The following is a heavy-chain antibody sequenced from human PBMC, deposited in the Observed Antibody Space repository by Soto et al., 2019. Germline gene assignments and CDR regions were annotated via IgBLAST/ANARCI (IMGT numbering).Heavy chain of an antibody. CDR2: INAGNGNT. CDR1: GYTFTSYA. Sequence: QVQLVQSGAEVKKPGASVKVSCKASGYTFTSYAMHWVRQAPGQRLEWMGWINAGNGNTKSSQKFQGRVTITRDTAASTAYMELSSLRAEDTAVYYCARGVMDVWGQGTTVTVSS. J-gene: IGHJ6*02. CDR3: ARGVMDV. V-gene: IGHV1-3*01.